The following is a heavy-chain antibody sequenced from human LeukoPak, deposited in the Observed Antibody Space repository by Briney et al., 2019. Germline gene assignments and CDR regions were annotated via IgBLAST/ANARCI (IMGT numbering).Heavy chain of an antibody. Sequence: SETLSLTCTVSGGSINSYYWSWIRQPPGKGLEWIGEINHSGSTNYNPSLKSRVTISVDTSKNQFSLKLSSVTAADTAVYYCARDRTAIGGIDYWGQGTLVTVSS. CDR3: ARDRTAIGGIDY. CDR1: GGSINSYY. D-gene: IGHD2-21*01. J-gene: IGHJ4*02. V-gene: IGHV4-34*01. CDR2: INHSGST.